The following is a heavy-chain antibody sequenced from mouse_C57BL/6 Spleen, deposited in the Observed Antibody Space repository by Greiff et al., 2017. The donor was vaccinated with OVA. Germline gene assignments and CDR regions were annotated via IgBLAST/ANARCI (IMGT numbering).Heavy chain of an antibody. CDR1: GYTFTSYW. J-gene: IGHJ4*01. CDR2: IHPNSGST. CDR3: ARHDGFPYAMDY. Sequence: VQLQQPGAELVKPGASVKLSCKASGYTFTSYWMHWVKQRPGQGLEWIGMIHPNSGSTNYNEKFKSKATLTVDKSSSTAYMQLSSLTSEDSAVYYCARHDGFPYAMDYWGQGTSVTVSS. D-gene: IGHD2-3*01. V-gene: IGHV1-64*01.